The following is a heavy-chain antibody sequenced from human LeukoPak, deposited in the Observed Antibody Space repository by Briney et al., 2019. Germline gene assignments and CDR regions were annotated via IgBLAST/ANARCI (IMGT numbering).Heavy chain of an antibody. J-gene: IGHJ6*03. CDR3: AKRYGATYYYYYMDV. CDR2: ISGSGGST. V-gene: IGHV3-23*01. Sequence: GGSLRLSCAASGFTFSSYAMSWVRQAPGKGLGWVSAISGSGGSTYYADSVKGRFTISRDNSKNTLYLQMNSLRAEDTAVYYCAKRYGATYYYYYMDVWGKGTTVTVSS. CDR1: GFTFSSYA. D-gene: IGHD4-17*01.